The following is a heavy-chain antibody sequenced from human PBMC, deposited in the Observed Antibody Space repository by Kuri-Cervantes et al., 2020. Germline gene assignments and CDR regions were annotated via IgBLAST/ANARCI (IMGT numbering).Heavy chain of an antibody. CDR3: AKAGHYGDNNAFDI. J-gene: IGHJ3*02. CDR1: GFTFGTYW. V-gene: IGHV3-7*03. CDR2: ISSDGSET. D-gene: IGHD4-17*01. Sequence: GGSLRLSCGASGFTFGTYWMSWVRQTPGKGLEWVAYISSDGSETKCVDSVKGRFTISRDNAKNSLYLQMNSLRAGDTALYYCAKAGHYGDNNAFDIWGQGTMVTVSS.